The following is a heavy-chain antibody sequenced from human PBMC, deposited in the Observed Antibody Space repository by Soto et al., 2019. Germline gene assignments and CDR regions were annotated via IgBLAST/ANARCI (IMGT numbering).Heavy chain of an antibody. CDR3: ARETDTAMAQGAVDI. CDR2: IIPIFGTA. D-gene: IGHD5-18*01. J-gene: IGHJ3*02. Sequence: QVQLVQSGAEVKKPGSSVQVSCKASGGTFRRYAISWVRQAPGHGLEWMGGIIPIFGTAHYAQKFQGRVTITADESTSTAYMELSSLRSEDTAVYYCARETDTAMAQGAVDIWGQGTMVTVSS. V-gene: IGHV1-69*12. CDR1: GGTFRRYA.